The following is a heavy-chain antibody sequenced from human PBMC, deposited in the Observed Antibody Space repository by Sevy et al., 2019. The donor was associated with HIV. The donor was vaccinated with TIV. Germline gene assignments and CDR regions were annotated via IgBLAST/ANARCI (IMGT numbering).Heavy chain of an antibody. CDR1: GYTFTSYG. Sequence: ASVKVSCKASGYTFTSYGISWVRQAPGQGLEWMGWISAYNGNTNYAQKLQGRVTMTTDTSTSTAYMDLRSLRSDDTAVYYCARNPDRASMVYYFDYWGQGTLVTVSS. D-gene: IGHD2-8*01. CDR3: ARNPDRASMVYYFDY. J-gene: IGHJ4*02. V-gene: IGHV1-18*01. CDR2: ISAYNGNT.